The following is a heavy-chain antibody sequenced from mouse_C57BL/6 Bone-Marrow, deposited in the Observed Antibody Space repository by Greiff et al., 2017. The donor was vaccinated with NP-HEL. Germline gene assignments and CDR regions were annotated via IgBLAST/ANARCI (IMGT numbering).Heavy chain of an antibody. CDR1: GFNIKDDY. CDR3: TTGYYEDY. J-gene: IGHJ2*01. D-gene: IGHD1-1*01. V-gene: IGHV14-4*01. CDR2: IDPENGDT. Sequence: SGAELVRPGASVKLSCTASGFNIKDDYMHWVKQRPEQGLEWIGWIDPENGDTEYASKFQGKATITADTSSNTAYLQLSSLTSEDTAVYYCTTGYYEDYWGQGTTLTVSS.